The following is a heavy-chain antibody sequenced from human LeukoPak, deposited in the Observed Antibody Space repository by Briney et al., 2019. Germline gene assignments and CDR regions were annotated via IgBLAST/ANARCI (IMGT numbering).Heavy chain of an antibody. CDR1: GGSISSYY. Sequence: SETLSLTCTVSGGSISSYYWSWMRQPPGKGLEWIGDIYYSGSTNYNPSLKSRVTISVDTSKNQFSLRLSSVTAADTAVYYSARLASGSYGPLTPFDYWGQGTLVTVSS. J-gene: IGHJ4*02. D-gene: IGHD1-26*01. V-gene: IGHV4-59*08. CDR2: IYYSGST. CDR3: ARLASGSYGPLTPFDY.